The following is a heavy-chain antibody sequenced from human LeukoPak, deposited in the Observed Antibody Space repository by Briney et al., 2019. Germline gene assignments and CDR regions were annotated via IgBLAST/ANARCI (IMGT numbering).Heavy chain of an antibody. CDR3: ARVGYCSSTSCNGSDYYYYYMDV. J-gene: IGHJ6*03. V-gene: IGHV1-46*01. CDR2: INPSGGST. Sequence: ASVKVSCKASGYTFTSYYMHWVRQAPGQGLEWMGIINPSGGSTSYAQKFQGRVTMTRDMSTSTVYMELSSLRSEDTAVYYCARVGYCSSTSCNGSDYYYYYMDVWGKGTTVTVSS. CDR1: GYTFTSYY. D-gene: IGHD2-2*03.